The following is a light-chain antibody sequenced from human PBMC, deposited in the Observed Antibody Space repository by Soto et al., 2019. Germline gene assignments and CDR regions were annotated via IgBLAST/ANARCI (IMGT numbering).Light chain of an antibody. CDR1: SSDVGSYNL. CDR3: CSYAGSSTAV. CDR2: EVS. J-gene: IGLJ7*01. V-gene: IGLV2-23*02. Sequence: QSVLTQPASVSGSPGQSITISCTGTSSDVGSYNLVSWYQQHPGKAPKLMIYEVSKRPSGVSNLFSGSKSGNTASLTISGLQAADEADYYCCSYAGSSTAVFGGGTQLTVL.